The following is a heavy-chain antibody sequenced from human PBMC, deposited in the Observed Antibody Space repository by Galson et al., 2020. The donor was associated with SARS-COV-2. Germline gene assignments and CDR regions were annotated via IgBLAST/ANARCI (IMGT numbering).Heavy chain of an antibody. CDR1: RFSLSTSCVG. J-gene: IGHJ5*02. CDR3: EHDGYYHVNSCDP. Sequence: SGPPLAKPTQTLTLTCTFSRFSLSTSCVGVGWIRHPPGNSLEWLALFYFDYDKRYAPSLRNKLTITSDTAKNQVVLTMTNMDTVDIATYYCEHDGYYHVNSCDPWGKGILVTGSS. D-gene: IGHD3-3*01. CDR2: FYFDYDK. V-gene: IGHV2-5*05.